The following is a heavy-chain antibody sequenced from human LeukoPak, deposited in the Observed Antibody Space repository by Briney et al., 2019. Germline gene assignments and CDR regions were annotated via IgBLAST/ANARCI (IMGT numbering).Heavy chain of an antibody. CDR1: GGSISSYY. Sequence: SETLSLTCTVSGGSISSYYWSWIRQPPGKGLEWIGYIYYSGGTNYNPSLKSRVTISVDTSKNQFSLKLSSVTAADTAVYYCARDCSSTSCFDYWGQGTLVTVSS. CDR2: IYYSGGT. V-gene: IGHV4-59*01. CDR3: ARDCSSTSCFDY. D-gene: IGHD2-2*01. J-gene: IGHJ4*02.